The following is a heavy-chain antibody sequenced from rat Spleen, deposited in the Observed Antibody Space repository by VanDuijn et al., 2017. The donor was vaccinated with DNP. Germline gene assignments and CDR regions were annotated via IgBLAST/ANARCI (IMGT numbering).Heavy chain of an antibody. V-gene: IGHV5S23*01. D-gene: IGHD4-3*01. CDR3: IRWNSGHFDY. Sequence: EVQLVETGGGLVQPGRSLQLSCAASGFTFTNYDMAWVRRAPTEGLEWVASINTSGGNTYYRDSVKGRFTISRDNAKSTLYLQMNSLRSEDMATYYCIRWNSGHFDYWGQGVMVTVSS. CDR1: GFTFTNYD. CDR2: INTSGGNT. J-gene: IGHJ2*01.